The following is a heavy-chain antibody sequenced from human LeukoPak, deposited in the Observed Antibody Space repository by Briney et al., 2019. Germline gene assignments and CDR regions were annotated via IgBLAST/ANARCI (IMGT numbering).Heavy chain of an antibody. J-gene: IGHJ4*02. Sequence: GESLKISCKGSGYSFTSYWIGWLSQMPGKGLEWMGIIYPGDSDTRYTPSFQGQVTMSADKSINTAYLQWSSLKASDTAMYYCARRQGCSSTSCPPDYWGQGTLVTVSP. D-gene: IGHD2-2*01. CDR1: GYSFTSYW. CDR3: ARRQGCSSTSCPPDY. CDR2: IYPGDSDT. V-gene: IGHV5-51*01.